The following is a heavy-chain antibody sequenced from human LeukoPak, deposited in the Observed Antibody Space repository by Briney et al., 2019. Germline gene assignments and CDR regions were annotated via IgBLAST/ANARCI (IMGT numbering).Heavy chain of an antibody. Sequence: GASVKVSCKASGYTFTSYGISWVRQAPGQGLEWMGWINPNSGGTNYAQKFQGRVTMTRDTSISTAYMELSRLRSDDTAVYYCARGGGVTTSNWFDPWGQGTLVTVSS. V-gene: IGHV1-2*02. J-gene: IGHJ5*02. CDR2: INPNSGGT. CDR1: GYTFTSYG. D-gene: IGHD4-17*01. CDR3: ARGGGVTTSNWFDP.